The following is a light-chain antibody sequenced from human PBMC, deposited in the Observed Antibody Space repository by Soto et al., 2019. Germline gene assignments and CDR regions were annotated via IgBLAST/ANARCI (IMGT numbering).Light chain of an antibody. CDR3: SSYTTSTTPVA. CDR2: DVS. CDR1: SSDVGGYNY. J-gene: IGLJ2*01. V-gene: IGLV2-14*01. Sequence: QSALTQPASVSGSPGQSITISCTGASSDVGGYNYVSWYQQHPGKAPKLMIYDVSNRPSGVSNRFSGSKSGNTASLTISGLQPEDEADYYCSSYTTSTTPVAFGGGTKVTVL.